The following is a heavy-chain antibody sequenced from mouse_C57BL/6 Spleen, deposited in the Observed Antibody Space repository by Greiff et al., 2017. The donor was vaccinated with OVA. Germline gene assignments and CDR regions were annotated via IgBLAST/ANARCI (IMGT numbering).Heavy chain of an antibody. J-gene: IGHJ3*01. D-gene: IGHD1-1*01. V-gene: IGHV1-82*01. CDR1: GYAFSSSW. CDR2: IYPGDGDT. Sequence: VQLQQSGPELVKPGASVKISCKASGYAFSSSWMNWVKQRPGKGLEWIGRIYPGDGDTNYNGKFKGKATLTADKSSSTAYMQLSSLTSEDSAVYFCARGGDYYGSSYVAYWGQGTLVTVSA. CDR3: ARGGDYYGSSYVAY.